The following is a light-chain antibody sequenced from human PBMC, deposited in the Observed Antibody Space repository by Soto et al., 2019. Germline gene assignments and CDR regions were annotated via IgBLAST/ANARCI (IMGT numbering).Light chain of an antibody. CDR1: QSISTW. V-gene: IGKV1-5*03. CDR2: KAS. CDR3: QQYNSYSGT. Sequence: DIQMTQSPSTLSASVGDRVTITCRASQSISTWLAWYQQKPGTAPKLLIYKASTLESGVPSRFSGSRSGTEFTLTVSSLQPDDFATYYCQQYNSYSGTFGQGTKVEIK. J-gene: IGKJ1*01.